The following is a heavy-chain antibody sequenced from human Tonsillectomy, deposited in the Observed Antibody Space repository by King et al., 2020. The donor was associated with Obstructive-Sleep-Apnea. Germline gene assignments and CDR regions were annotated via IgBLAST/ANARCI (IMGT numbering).Heavy chain of an antibody. J-gene: IGHJ6*02. CDR2: ISSSSSTI. CDR3: AREDTSEQWLVHRMGYYGMDV. D-gene: IGHD6-19*01. V-gene: IGHV3-48*01. CDR1: RFTFRSYS. Sequence: VQLVESGGGLVQPGGSLRLSCAASRFTFRSYSMNWVRQAPGKGLEWVSYISSSSSTIHYADSVKGRFTISRDNVKNSLYLQMNSLRAEDTAVYYCAREDTSEQWLVHRMGYYGMDVWGQGTTVTVSS.